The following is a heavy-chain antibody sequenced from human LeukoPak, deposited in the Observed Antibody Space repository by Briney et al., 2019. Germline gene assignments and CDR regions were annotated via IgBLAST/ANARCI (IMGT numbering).Heavy chain of an antibody. CDR3: ARGGYSSSWFFGDSYNWFGP. CDR2: INPNSGGT. Sequence: ASVKVSCKASGYTFTGYYMHWVRQAPGQGLEWMGWINPNSGGTNYAQKFQGRVTMTRDTSISTAYMELSRLRSDDTAVYYCARGGYSSSWFFGDSYNWFGPWGQGTLVTVSS. J-gene: IGHJ5*02. CDR1: GYTFTGYY. V-gene: IGHV1-2*02. D-gene: IGHD6-13*01.